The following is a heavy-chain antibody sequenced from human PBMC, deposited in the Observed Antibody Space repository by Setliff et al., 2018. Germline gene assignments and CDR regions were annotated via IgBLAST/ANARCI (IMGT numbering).Heavy chain of an antibody. Sequence: SETLSLTCVVYGGSFSDYYWSWIRQPPGEGLEWIGEINHSGSTNYNPSLKSRVTISVDTSKNQFSLRLSSVTAADTAVYYCARDRSYYDSSGYYDYAFDIWGQGTMVTVSS. CDR3: ARDRSYYDSSGYYDYAFDI. CDR1: GGSFSDYY. J-gene: IGHJ3*02. CDR2: INHSGST. D-gene: IGHD3-22*01. V-gene: IGHV4-34*01.